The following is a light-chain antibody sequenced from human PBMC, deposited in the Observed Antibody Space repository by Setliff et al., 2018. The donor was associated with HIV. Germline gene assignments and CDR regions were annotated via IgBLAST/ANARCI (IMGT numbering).Light chain of an antibody. CDR3: CSYTTYSTYV. CDR2: EVN. V-gene: IGLV2-23*02. J-gene: IGLJ1*01. Sequence: QSALTQPASVSGSPGQSIAISCTGTSSDVGIYNLVSWYQHHPGKAPKLIIYEVNKRPSGVSNRFSGSKSGNTASPTISGLQPEDETDYYCCSYTTYSTYVFGTGTKVTVL. CDR1: SSDVGIYNL.